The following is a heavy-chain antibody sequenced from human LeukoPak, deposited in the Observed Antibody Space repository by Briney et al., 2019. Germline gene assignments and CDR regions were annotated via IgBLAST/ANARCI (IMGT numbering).Heavy chain of an antibody. Sequence: GGSLRLSCAASGFTFSNYWMGWVRQAPGKRLEWVANMNIDGSEKYYADSVKGRFSISRDNARNSVYLQMASLRVEDTAVYYCARDGSGRSDAFDIWGQGTMVTVSS. V-gene: IGHV3-7*01. CDR3: ARDGSGRSDAFDI. CDR2: MNIDGSEK. CDR1: GFTFSNYW. J-gene: IGHJ3*02.